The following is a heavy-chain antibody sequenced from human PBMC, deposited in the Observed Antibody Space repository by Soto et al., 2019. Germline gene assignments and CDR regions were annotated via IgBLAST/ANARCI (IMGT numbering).Heavy chain of an antibody. V-gene: IGHV1-46*02. CDR1: GYSFNSYY. D-gene: IGHD3-10*01. Sequence: QVQLVQSGAEVKKPGASVKVACKASGYSFNSYYMHWVRQAPGQGPEWMGVINPSGASTSYAQKFQGSVTMTRDTSTSTVYMELSSLRSEDTALYYCASDYNAYQRQHVFDSWGQGTLVTVSS. CDR3: ASDYNAYQRQHVFDS. CDR2: INPSGAST. J-gene: IGHJ3*02.